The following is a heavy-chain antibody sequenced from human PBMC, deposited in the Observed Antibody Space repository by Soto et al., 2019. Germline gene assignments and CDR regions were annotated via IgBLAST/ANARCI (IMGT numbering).Heavy chain of an antibody. J-gene: IGHJ5*02. V-gene: IGHV3-33*06. CDR2: IWSDGSEK. CDR1: GFNFRNYA. CDR3: VKDPSPTSGRNDENSFDT. Sequence: GGSLRLSCAASGFNFRNYAMHWARQAPGKGLEWVAVIWSDGSEKYYGASVKGRVTISRDNFKNTVSLQMNSLRVEDTAIYYCVKDPSPTSGRNDENSFDTCGMRTLVT.